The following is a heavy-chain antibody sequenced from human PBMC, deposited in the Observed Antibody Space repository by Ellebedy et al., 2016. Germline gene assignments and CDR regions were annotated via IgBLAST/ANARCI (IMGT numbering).Heavy chain of an antibody. J-gene: IGHJ4*02. CDR3: AKDISVGASAAGFDY. D-gene: IGHD1-26*01. Sequence: SLKISCAASGFTFDDYAMQWVRQVPGKGLEWVSEISWNSGSLGYADSVKGRFTFSRANAKNSLYVQMNSLRAEDTALYYCAKDISVGASAAGFDYWGQGTLVTVSS. CDR2: ISWNSGSL. V-gene: IGHV3-9*01. CDR1: GFTFDDYA.